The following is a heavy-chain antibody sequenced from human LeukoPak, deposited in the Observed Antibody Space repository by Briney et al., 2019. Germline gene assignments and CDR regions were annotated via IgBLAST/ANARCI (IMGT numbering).Heavy chain of an antibody. V-gene: IGHV3-23*01. D-gene: IGHD3-22*01. CDR2: ISGSGGST. J-gene: IGHJ4*02. CDR1: GLTFSSYA. Sequence: SGGSLRLSCAASGLTFSSYAMSWVRQAPGKGLEWVSAISGSGGSTYYADSVKGRFTISRDNSKNTLYLQMNSLRAEDTAVYYCAKLGRYYDSSGYLPLDYWGQGTLVTVSS. CDR3: AKLGRYYDSSGYLPLDY.